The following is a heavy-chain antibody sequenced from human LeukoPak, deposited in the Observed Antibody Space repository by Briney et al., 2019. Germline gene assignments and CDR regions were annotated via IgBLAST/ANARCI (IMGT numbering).Heavy chain of an antibody. CDR3: AKDMGYDFWSGYYNY. J-gene: IGHJ4*02. V-gene: IGHV3-23*01. CDR2: ISGSGGST. CDR1: GFTFSSYA. D-gene: IGHD3-3*01. Sequence: PGGSLRLSCAASGFTFSSYAMSWVRQAPGKGLEWVSAISGSGGSTYYADSVKGRFTISRDNSKNTLYPQMNSLRAEDTAVYYCAKDMGYDFWSGYYNYWGQGTLVTVSS.